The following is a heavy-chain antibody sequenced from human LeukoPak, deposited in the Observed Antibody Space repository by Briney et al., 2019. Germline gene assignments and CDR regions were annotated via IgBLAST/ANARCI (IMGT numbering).Heavy chain of an antibody. CDR2: IHSSGST. CDR1: GGSMSGHF. J-gene: IGHJ3*02. Sequence: SETLSLTCTVSGGSMSGHFWSWFRRPPGKGLENIGYIHSSGSTNYNPSYKSRVTVSLEMSKNQFSLSLSSVTAADTAVYYCARDYLGGNPDAFDIWGQGTMVTVSS. V-gene: IGHV4-59*11. CDR3: ARDYLGGNPDAFDI. D-gene: IGHD4-23*01.